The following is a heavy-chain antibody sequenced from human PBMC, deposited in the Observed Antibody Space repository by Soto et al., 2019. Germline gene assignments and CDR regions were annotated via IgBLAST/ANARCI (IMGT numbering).Heavy chain of an antibody. D-gene: IGHD2-2*02. CDR3: AKAHRGNTYDWFDP. V-gene: IGHV3-23*01. Sequence: GGSLRLSCAASGFTFSDYAMTWVRQAPGKGLECVAAISGSGVSPYYADSVRGRFSISRDNSKNTLFLQMNSLRPEDTAVYFCAKAHRGNTYDWFDPWGQGTLVTVSS. J-gene: IGHJ5*02. CDR2: ISGSGVSP. CDR1: GFTFSDYA.